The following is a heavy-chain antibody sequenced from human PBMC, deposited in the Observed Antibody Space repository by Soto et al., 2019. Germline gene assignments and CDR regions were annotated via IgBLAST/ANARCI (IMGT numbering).Heavy chain of an antibody. V-gene: IGHV1-46*03. Sequence: QVQLVQSGAEVKKPGASVRVSCKASGYTFTSYYIHWVRQAPGHGPEWMGMISPSSVGTDYAQKFQGRVTMTRDTSTSTVYMELSSLRSEDTAVYYCTRSIITTAGTDAFDLWGQGTLVTVSS. CDR3: TRSIITTAGTDAFDL. D-gene: IGHD6-13*01. CDR1: GYTFTSYY. CDR2: ISPSSVGT. J-gene: IGHJ3*01.